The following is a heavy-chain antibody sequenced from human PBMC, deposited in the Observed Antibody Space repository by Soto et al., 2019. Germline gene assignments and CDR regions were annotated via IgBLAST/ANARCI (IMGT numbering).Heavy chain of an antibody. J-gene: IGHJ4*01. Sequence: GGSLRLSCAASGFTFSNFWMAWVRQAPGKGLEWVANIKQEGTERYYVDSVKGRFTISRDDPKKSVYLQMNSLRAEDTAVYYCARDFEAGFDYWGHGTLVTVS. CDR3: ARDFEAGFDY. D-gene: IGHD3-9*01. CDR1: GFTFSNFW. CDR2: IKQEGTER. V-gene: IGHV3-7*05.